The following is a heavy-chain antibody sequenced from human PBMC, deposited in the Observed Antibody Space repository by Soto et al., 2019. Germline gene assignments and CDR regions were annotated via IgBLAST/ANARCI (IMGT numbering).Heavy chain of an antibody. CDR3: AKATATGGGAFDI. Sequence: GGSLRLSCAASGFICSSYDMSWVRQAPGKGLEWVSTILVDGRTFYVDSVKGRFAISRDSSNNMVYLQMNSLTAGDAALYYCAKATATGGGAFDICGQGTMVTVSS. J-gene: IGHJ3*02. V-gene: IGHV3-23*01. CDR2: ILVDGRT. CDR1: GFICSSYD. D-gene: IGHD2-8*02.